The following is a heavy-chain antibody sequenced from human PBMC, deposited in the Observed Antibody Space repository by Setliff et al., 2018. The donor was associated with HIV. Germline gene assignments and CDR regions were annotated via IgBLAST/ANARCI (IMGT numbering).Heavy chain of an antibody. CDR3: AREGPKTYYFDY. CDR1: GYKFTSYY. V-gene: IGHV1-46*01. Sequence: ASVKVSCKASGYKFTSYYIHWVRQAPGQGLEWMGIINPSIVSTTYAEKFQGRVAMTRDTSTGTVYMELSSLKSEDTAVYYCAREGPKTYYFDYWGQGTLVTVS. J-gene: IGHJ4*02. CDR2: INPSIVST.